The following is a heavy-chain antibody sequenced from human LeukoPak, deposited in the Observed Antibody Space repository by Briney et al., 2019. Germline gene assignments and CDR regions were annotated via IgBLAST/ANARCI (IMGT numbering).Heavy chain of an antibody. J-gene: IGHJ4*02. CDR2: ISGSGGST. CDR3: AKDRLLWFGELFCYFDY. CDR1: GFTFSSYA. Sequence: GGSLRLSCAASGFTFSSYAMSWVRQAPGKGLEWVSAISGSGGSTYYADSVKGRFTISRDNSKNTLYLQMHSLRAEDTAVYYCAKDRLLWFGELFCYFDYWGQGTLVTVSS. V-gene: IGHV3-23*01. D-gene: IGHD3-10*01.